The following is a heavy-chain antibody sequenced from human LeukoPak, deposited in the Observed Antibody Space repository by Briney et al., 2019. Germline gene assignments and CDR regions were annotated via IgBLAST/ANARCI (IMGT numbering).Heavy chain of an antibody. J-gene: IGHJ4*02. D-gene: IGHD3-9*01. V-gene: IGHV4-59*08. CDR3: ARGLTGEPFDY. CDR2: IYYGGST. CDR1: GGSISSYY. Sequence: SETLSLTCTVSGGSISSYYWSWIRQPPGKGLEWIGYIYYGGSTNYNPSLKSRVTISVDTSKNQFSLKLSSVTAADTAVYYCARGLTGEPFDYWGQGTLVTVSS.